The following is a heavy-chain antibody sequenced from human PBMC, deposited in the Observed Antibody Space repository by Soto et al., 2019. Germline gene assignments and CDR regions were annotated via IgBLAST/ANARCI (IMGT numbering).Heavy chain of an antibody. D-gene: IGHD3-16*01. CDR1: GFTFSSYG. Sequence: GGSLRLSCAASGFTFSSYGMHWVRQAPGKGLEWVAVISYDGSNKYYADSVKGRFTISRENAKNTLYLQMNSLRAEDTAVYYCARDMITSSGYYGMDVWGQGTTVTVSS. CDR3: ARDMITSSGYYGMDV. CDR2: ISYDGSNK. V-gene: IGHV3-30*03. J-gene: IGHJ6*02.